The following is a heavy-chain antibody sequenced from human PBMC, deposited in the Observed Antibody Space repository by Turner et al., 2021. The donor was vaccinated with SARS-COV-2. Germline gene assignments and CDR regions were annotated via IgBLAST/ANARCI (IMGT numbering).Heavy chain of an antibody. D-gene: IGHD2-2*01. CDR2: ISYDGSYK. Sequence: QLQLVESGGVVVRPGRALSPAWAASGFTFSNYAMHWVRQAPGKGLEWVVFISYDGSYKYYADYVKGRFTISRDKSKNTLYLQMNSLRAEDTAVYYCARDREDCSSSSCYEAYWGQGTLVTVSS. CDR1: GFTFSNYA. CDR3: ARDREDCSSSSCYEAY. J-gene: IGHJ4*02. V-gene: IGHV3-30-3*01.